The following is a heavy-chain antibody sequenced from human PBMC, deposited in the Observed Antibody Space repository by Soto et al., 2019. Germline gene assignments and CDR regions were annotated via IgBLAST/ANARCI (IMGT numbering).Heavy chain of an antibody. V-gene: IGHV3-49*04. CDR3: TRAGYSGSSDYYYYGMDV. CDR1: GFTFGDYA. Sequence: GGSLRLSCTASGFTFGDYAMSWVRQAPGKGLEWVGFIRSKAYGGTTEYAASVKGRFTISRDDSKSIAYLQMNSLKTEDTAVYYCTRAGYSGSSDYYYYGMDVWGQGTTVTVSS. D-gene: IGHD1-26*01. J-gene: IGHJ6*02. CDR2: IRSKAYGGTT.